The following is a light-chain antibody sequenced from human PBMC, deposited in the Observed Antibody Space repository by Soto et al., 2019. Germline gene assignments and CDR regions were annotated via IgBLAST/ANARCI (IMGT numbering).Light chain of an antibody. CDR1: SSDVGSYNL. CDR3: CSYAGSSTGV. V-gene: IGLV2-23*01. J-gene: IGLJ3*02. Sequence: QSALTQPASVSGSPGQSITISCTGTSSDVGSYNLVSWYQQHPGKAPKVMIYEGSKRPSGVSNRISGSKSGNTASLTISGLQAEDEADYYCCSYAGSSTGVFGGGTKRTVL. CDR2: EGS.